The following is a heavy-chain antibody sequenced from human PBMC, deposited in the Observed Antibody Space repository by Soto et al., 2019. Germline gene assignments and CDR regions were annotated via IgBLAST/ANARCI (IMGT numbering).Heavy chain of an antibody. D-gene: IGHD4-17*01. CDR3: ARDLRGVTSPH. J-gene: IGHJ4*02. Sequence: SETLSLTCAVYGGSFSGYYWSWIRQPPGKGLEWIGEINHSGSTNYNPSLKSRVTISVDTSKNQFSLKLSSVTAADTAVYYCARDLRGVTSPHWGQGTLVTVSS. CDR2: INHSGST. CDR1: GGSFSGYY. V-gene: IGHV4-34*01.